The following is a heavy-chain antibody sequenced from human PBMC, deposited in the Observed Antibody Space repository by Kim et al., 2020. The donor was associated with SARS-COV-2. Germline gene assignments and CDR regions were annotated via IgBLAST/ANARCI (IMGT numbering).Heavy chain of an antibody. V-gene: IGHV4-39*01. CDR1: GGSITSGPYY. J-gene: IGHJ5*01. CDR2: VYYSGST. Sequence: SETLSLTCAVSGGSITSGPYYWGWVRQPPGKGLECIGTVYYSGSTYYNPSLKGRVTISVDTSKNQFSLKLNSVTAADTAVYYCAGHWGAVGDSWGQGTLVTVSS. CDR3: AGHWGAVGDS. D-gene: IGHD1-26*01.